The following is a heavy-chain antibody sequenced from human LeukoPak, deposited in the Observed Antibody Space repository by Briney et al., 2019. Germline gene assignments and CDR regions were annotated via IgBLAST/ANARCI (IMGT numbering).Heavy chain of an antibody. Sequence: SETLSLTCTVSGGSISNYWSWIRQPPGKGLEWIGRIYTSGSTNYNPSLKSRVTMSVDTSKNQFSLKLSPVTAADTAVYYCARGMIGDFWSGYGPGYFDYWGQGTLVTVSS. CDR2: IYTSGST. J-gene: IGHJ4*02. V-gene: IGHV4-4*07. D-gene: IGHD3-3*01. CDR3: ARGMIGDFWSGYGPGYFDY. CDR1: GGSISNY.